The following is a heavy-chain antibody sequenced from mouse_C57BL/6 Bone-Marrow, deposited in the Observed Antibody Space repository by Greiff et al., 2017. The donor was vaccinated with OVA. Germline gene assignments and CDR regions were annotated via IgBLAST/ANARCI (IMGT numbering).Heavy chain of an antibody. J-gene: IGHJ3*01. Sequence: EVQLVESGPELVKPGASVKISCKASGYTFTDYYMNWVKQSPGKSLEWIGDINPNNGGTSYNQKFKGKATLTVDKSSSTAYMELRSLTSEDSAVYYCAREGYYQAWFAYWGQGTLVTVSA. CDR2: INPNNGGT. D-gene: IGHD2-3*01. CDR3: AREGYYQAWFAY. V-gene: IGHV1-26*01. CDR1: GYTFTDYY.